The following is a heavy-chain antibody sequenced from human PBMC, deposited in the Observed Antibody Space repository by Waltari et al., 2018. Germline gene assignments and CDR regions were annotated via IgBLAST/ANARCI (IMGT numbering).Heavy chain of an antibody. CDR2: INPNSGGT. Sequence: QVQLVQSGAEVKKPGASVKVSCKASGYTFTGYYMHRVRQAPGQGLEWMGRINPNSGGTNYAQKFQGRVTMTRDTSISTAYMELSRLRSDDTAVYYCARGPSSSWYSPNDYYGMDVWGQGTTVTVSS. D-gene: IGHD6-13*01. V-gene: IGHV1-2*06. J-gene: IGHJ6*02. CDR1: GYTFTGYY. CDR3: ARGPSSSWYSPNDYYGMDV.